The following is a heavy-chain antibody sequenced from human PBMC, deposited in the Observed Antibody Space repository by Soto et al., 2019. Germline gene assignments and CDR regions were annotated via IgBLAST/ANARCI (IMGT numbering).Heavy chain of an antibody. V-gene: IGHV4-59*01. Sequence: SEILSHTCTVSGGSISSYYWSWIRQPPGKGLEWIGYVYYSGSTNYNPSLKSRVTISIDTSKNQFSLKLSSVTTADTAVYYCARFHSGGNSGCDYWGQGTLVTVSS. D-gene: IGHD2-21*02. CDR3: ARFHSGGNSGCDY. CDR2: VYYSGST. CDR1: GGSISSYY. J-gene: IGHJ4*02.